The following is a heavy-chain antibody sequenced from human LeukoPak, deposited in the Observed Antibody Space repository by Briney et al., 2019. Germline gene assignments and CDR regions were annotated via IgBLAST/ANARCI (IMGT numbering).Heavy chain of an antibody. CDR2: ISAYNGNT. J-gene: IGHJ6*03. D-gene: IGHD6-13*01. CDR1: GYTFTSYG. Sequence: ASVKVSCKASGYTFTSYGISWVRQAPGQGLERMGWISAYNGNTNYAQKLQGRVTMTTDTSTSTAYMELRSLRSDDTAVYYCARGKSIAAAGILLGMDVWGKGTTVTVSS. CDR3: ARGKSIAAAGILLGMDV. V-gene: IGHV1-18*01.